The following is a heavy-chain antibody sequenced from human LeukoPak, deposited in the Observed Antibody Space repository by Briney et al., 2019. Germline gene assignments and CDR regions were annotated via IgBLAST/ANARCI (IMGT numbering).Heavy chain of an antibody. V-gene: IGHV1-8*03. CDR1: GYTFTSYD. Sequence: ASVKVSCKASGYTFTSYDINWVRQATGQGLEWMGWMNPNSGNTGYAQKFQGRVTITRNTSISTAYMELSSLRSEDTAVYYCARGSSSSSFTAPSYDYWGQGTLVTVSS. CDR3: ARGSSSSSFTAPSYDY. J-gene: IGHJ4*02. D-gene: IGHD6-6*01. CDR2: MNPNSGNT.